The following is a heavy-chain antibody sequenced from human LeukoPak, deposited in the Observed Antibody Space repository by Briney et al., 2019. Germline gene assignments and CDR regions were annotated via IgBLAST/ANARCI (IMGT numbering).Heavy chain of an antibody. D-gene: IGHD3-9*01. CDR3: ARDRPNYDILTGYYFYFDY. V-gene: IGHV1-18*01. CDR1: GGTFSSYA. CDR2: ISAYNGNT. Sequence: GASVKVSCKASGGTFSSYAISWVRQAPGQGLEWMGWISAYNGNTNYAQKLQGRVTMATDTSTSTAYMELRSLRSDDTAVYYCARDRPNYDILTGYYFYFDYWGQGTLVTVSS. J-gene: IGHJ4*02.